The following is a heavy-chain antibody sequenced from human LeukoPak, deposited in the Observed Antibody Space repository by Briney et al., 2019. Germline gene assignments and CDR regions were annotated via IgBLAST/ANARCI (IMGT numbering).Heavy chain of an antibody. CDR1: GGPFNSYA. CDR3: APDNMVRGIMRFDP. D-gene: IGHD3-10*01. Sequence: SVKVSCKAPGGPFNSYAINWVRQAPGQGLAWMGRIIVILGVTNYAQRFQGRVTISADKSTTTAYMELSSLTSEDTAVYYCAPDNMVRGIMRFDPWGQGTLVTVSS. CDR2: IIVILGVT. J-gene: IGHJ5*02. V-gene: IGHV1-69*04.